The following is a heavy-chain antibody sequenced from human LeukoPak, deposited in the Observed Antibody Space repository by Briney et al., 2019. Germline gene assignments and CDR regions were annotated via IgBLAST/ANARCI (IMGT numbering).Heavy chain of an antibody. CDR1: GFTFSSYS. D-gene: IGHD1-26*01. V-gene: IGHV3-23*01. CDR2: IRARGNST. CDR3: AKEMGRVGADFDY. Sequence: GSLRLFCSVSGFTFSSYSLSWVRQAPGKGLERVSAIRARGNSTYYAGAVKGRFTISRDNSKNTLFLQMNSLRAEDTTMFYCAKEMGRVGADFDYWGQGTLVTVSS. J-gene: IGHJ4*02.